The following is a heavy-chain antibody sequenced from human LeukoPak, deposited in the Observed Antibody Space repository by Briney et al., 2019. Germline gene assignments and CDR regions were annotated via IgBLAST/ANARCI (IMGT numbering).Heavy chain of an antibody. D-gene: IGHD3-22*01. J-gene: IGHJ4*02. Sequence: PGGSLRLSCAASGFTFDDYAMHWVRQAPGKGLEWVSLISGDGGSTYYADSVKGRFTISRDNSKNSLYLQMNSLRTEDTALYYCAKDQGRHYYDSSGYSFWGQGTLVAASS. CDR1: GFTFDDYA. CDR3: AKDQGRHYYDSSGYSF. V-gene: IGHV3-43*02. CDR2: ISGDGGST.